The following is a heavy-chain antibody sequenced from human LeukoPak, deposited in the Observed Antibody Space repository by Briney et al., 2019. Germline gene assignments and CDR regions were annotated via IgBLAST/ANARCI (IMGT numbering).Heavy chain of an antibody. CDR1: GFTFSSYE. V-gene: IGHV3-48*03. Sequence: GGSLRLSCAGSGFTFSSYEMNWARQAPGKGLEWVSYISTSGNTVYYADSVKGRFTISRDNAKNSLFLQMNSLRAEDTAVYYCARVNGDRTPGHWGQGTLVTVSS. CDR3: ARVNGDRTPGH. CDR2: ISTSGNTV. J-gene: IGHJ4*02. D-gene: IGHD4-17*01.